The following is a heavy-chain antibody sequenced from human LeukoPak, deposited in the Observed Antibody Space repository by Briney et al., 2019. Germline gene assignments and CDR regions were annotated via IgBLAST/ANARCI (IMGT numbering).Heavy chain of an antibody. Sequence: SETLSLTCAVYGGSFSAYYWSWIRQPPGKGLEWIGEITHSGGTNYNPSLKSRVTISVDTSKNQFSLKLTSVTAADTAVYYCAGAKKGVAGFFDKWGQGTLVTVSS. CDR3: AGAKKGVAGFFDK. CDR1: GGSFSAYY. V-gene: IGHV4-34*01. J-gene: IGHJ4*02. D-gene: IGHD6-19*01. CDR2: ITHSGGT.